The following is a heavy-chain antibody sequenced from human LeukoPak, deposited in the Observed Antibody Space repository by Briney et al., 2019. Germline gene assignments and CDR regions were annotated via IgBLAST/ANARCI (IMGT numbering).Heavy chain of an antibody. CDR2: INLNSGGT. V-gene: IGHV1-2*02. J-gene: IGHJ4*02. CDR1: GHTFTDYY. Sequence: ASVTVSCKASGHTFTDYYMHRARQAPGRGFEWMAWINLNSGGTNYAQKFQGRVTMTRDTSISTAYMELTSLRSDDTAVYYCTRGLSIATRPAYYFDYWGQGTLVTVSS. CDR3: TRGLSIATRPAYYFDY. D-gene: IGHD6-6*01.